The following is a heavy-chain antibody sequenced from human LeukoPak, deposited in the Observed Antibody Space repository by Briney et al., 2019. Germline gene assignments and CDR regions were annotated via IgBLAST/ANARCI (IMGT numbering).Heavy chain of an antibody. CDR1: GGSISNYH. CDR2: VYYSGST. V-gene: IGHV4-59*01. J-gene: IGHJ4*02. D-gene: IGHD5-12*01. Sequence: PSETLSLTCTVSGGSISNYHWSWIRQPPGKGLEWIGYVYYSGSTSYNPSLKSRLTISVDTSKNQFSLKLRSVTAADTAVYYCASHKGYDYFDYWGQGTLVTVSS. CDR3: ASHKGYDYFDY.